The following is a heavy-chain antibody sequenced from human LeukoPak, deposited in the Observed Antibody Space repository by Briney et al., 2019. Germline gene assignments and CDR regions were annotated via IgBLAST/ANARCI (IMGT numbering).Heavy chain of an antibody. CDR1: GFTVSSNF. Sequence: GGSLRLSCAASGFTVSSNFMSWVRQAPGKGLEWVSVIYSGDSTYYADSEKGRFTISRDSSKNTLYLQMNSLRAEDTAVYYCARRAGDYSHPYDYWGQGTLVTVSS. J-gene: IGHJ4*02. D-gene: IGHD3-22*01. CDR2: IYSGDST. V-gene: IGHV3-53*01. CDR3: ARRAGDYSHPYDY.